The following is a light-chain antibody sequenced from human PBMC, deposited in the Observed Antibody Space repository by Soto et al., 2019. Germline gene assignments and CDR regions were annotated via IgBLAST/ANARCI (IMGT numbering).Light chain of an antibody. Sequence: DIQLTQAPSFLSASVGDRVTITCRASQGISSYFAWYQQRPGKAPKLLIYAASTLQSGVPSRCSGSGSGTEVTLTISRLQPEDVAPFDCQQPNSYPRTFGQGTKVEI. CDR3: QQPNSYPRT. J-gene: IGKJ2*01. V-gene: IGKV1-9*01. CDR1: QGISSY. CDR2: AAS.